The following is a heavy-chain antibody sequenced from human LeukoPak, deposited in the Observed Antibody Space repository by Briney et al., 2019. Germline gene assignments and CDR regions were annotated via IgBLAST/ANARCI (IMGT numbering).Heavy chain of an antibody. Sequence: QPGGCLRLSCTASGFTFSLYWMSWVRQAPGKGLGWGANIKQDGSEKYHVAAVKGQFTNPRDNAKNSQYLGMNSLGVEGTAVYYCARDVKELLWSGELLSGGLSDYYGIDVWGQGTTVTVSS. J-gene: IGHJ6*02. CDR1: GFTFSLYW. D-gene: IGHD3-10*01. CDR3: ARDVKELLWSGELLSGGLSDYYGIDV. V-gene: IGHV3-7*01. CDR2: IKQDGSEK.